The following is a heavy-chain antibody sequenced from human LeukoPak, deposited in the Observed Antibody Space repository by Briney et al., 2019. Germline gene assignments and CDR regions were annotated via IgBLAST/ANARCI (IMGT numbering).Heavy chain of an antibody. CDR2: IWYDGSNK. Sequence: GGSLRLSCAASGFTFSSYGMHWVRQAPGKGLEWVAVIWYDGSNKYYADSVKGRFTISRDNSKNTLYLQMNSLRAEDTAVYYCARDQVAVAPGNWFDPWGQGTLVTVS. CDR3: ARDQVAVAPGNWFDP. J-gene: IGHJ5*02. CDR1: GFTFSSYG. D-gene: IGHD6-19*01. V-gene: IGHV3-33*01.